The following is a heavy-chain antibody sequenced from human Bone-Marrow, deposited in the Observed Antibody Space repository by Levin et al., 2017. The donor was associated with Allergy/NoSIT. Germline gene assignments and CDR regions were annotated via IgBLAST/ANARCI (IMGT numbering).Heavy chain of an antibody. Sequence: PSETLSLTCTVSGDSVSSDTYYWSWIRQPPGKGLEWIGFIYYSGSTSYNPSLKSRVTISVDTSRNQFSLTLTSVTAADTAVYYCARGGNLYYYGSGRSFHHWGQGTLVTVSS. V-gene: IGHV4-61*01. J-gene: IGHJ1*01. CDR1: GDSVSSDTYY. CDR2: IYYSGST. D-gene: IGHD3-10*01. CDR3: ARGGNLYYYGSGRSFHH.